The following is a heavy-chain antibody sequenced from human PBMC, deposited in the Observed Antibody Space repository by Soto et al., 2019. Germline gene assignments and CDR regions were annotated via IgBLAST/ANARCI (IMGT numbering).Heavy chain of an antibody. Sequence: ESLKISCQGSGYSFTTYWISWVRQMPGKGLEWMGKIDPGDSSTNYSPSFRGHITISVDRSINTAHLQFSSLKAADTAVYYCARLEKWYYNYYGLDVWGQGTMVTVSS. V-gene: IGHV5-10-1*01. J-gene: IGHJ6*02. D-gene: IGHD1-26*01. CDR3: ARLEKWYYNYYGLDV. CDR2: IDPGDSST. CDR1: GYSFTTYW.